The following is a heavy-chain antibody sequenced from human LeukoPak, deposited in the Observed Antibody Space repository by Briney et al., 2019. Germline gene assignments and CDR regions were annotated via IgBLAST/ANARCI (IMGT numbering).Heavy chain of an antibody. CDR2: IYTGGNT. Sequence: GGSLRLSCAASGFTVDSNYLSWVRKAPGKGLEWVSTIYTGGNTYYAASVKGRFTISRDFSKNTVFLHMNSLRAEDTAMYYCARGDDSGHYDYFDYWGQGALVTVSS. CDR1: GFTVDSNY. CDR3: ARGDDSGHYDYFDY. D-gene: IGHD3-22*01. V-gene: IGHV3-53*01. J-gene: IGHJ4*02.